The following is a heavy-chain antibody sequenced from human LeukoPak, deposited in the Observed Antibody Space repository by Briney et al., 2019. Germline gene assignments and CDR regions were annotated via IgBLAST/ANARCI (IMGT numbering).Heavy chain of an antibody. V-gene: IGHV4-39*07. CDR1: GGSISSSSYY. J-gene: IGHJ6*03. CDR2: IYYSGST. CDR3: ARTTYYYYYYYMDV. Sequence: SETLSLTCTVSGGSISSSSYYWGWIRQPPGKGLEWIGSIYYSGSTYYNPSLKSRVTISVDTSKNQFSLELSSVTAADTAVYYCARTTYYYYYYYMDVWGKGTTVTVSS. D-gene: IGHD4-17*01.